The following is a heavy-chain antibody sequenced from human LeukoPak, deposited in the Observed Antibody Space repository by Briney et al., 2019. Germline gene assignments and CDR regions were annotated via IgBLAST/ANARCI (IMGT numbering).Heavy chain of an antibody. V-gene: IGHV3-30*02. CDR3: AKLDDYVWGSYRHEPDY. CDR2: IRYDGSNK. Sequence: GGSLRLSCAASGFTFSNAWMSWVRQAPGKGLEWVAFIRYDGSNKYYADSVKGRFTISRDNSKNTLYLQMNSLRAEDTAVYYCAKLDDYVWGSYRHEPDYWGQGTLVTVSS. J-gene: IGHJ4*02. D-gene: IGHD3-16*02. CDR1: GFTFSNAW.